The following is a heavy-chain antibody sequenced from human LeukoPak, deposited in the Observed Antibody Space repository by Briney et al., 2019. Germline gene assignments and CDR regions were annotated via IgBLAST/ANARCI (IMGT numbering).Heavy chain of an antibody. CDR2: IFYSGRT. CDR1: GGSINNNDYY. Sequence: SETLSLTCTVSGGSINNNDYYWGWIRQPPGTGLEWIGSIFYSGRTYYNPSLKSRVTKSIDTSKNQFSLKLSSVTAADTAVYYCARIEYSSSIDSWGQGTLVTVSS. D-gene: IGHD6-6*01. CDR3: ARIEYSSSIDS. J-gene: IGHJ5*01. V-gene: IGHV4-39*07.